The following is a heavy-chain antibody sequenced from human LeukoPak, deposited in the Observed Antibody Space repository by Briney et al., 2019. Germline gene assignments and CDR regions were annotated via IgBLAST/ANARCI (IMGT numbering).Heavy chain of an antibody. D-gene: IGHD1-26*01. J-gene: IGHJ5*02. CDR1: GFTFSSYS. Sequence: GGSLRFSCAASGFTFSSYSMNWVRQAPGKGLEWVSSISSSSSYIYYADSVKGRFTISRDNAKNSLYLQMNSLRAEDTAVYYCARAGKIVGANEFDPWGQGTLVTVSS. CDR2: ISSSSSYI. CDR3: ARAGKIVGANEFDP. V-gene: IGHV3-21*01.